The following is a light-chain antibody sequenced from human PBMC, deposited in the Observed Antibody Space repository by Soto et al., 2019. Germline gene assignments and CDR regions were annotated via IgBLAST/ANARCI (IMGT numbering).Light chain of an antibody. V-gene: IGKV3-15*01. CDR3: QHYSNWPPET. J-gene: IGKJ1*01. Sequence: EIVMTQSPATLSVSPGERATLSCRASQTVSSKLAWYQQKGGQAPRLLIYGASTRATGVPARFSGNGSGTEFTLTISSLQSEDFAVYYCQHYSNWPPETFGQGTKVEIK. CDR1: QTVSSK. CDR2: GAS.